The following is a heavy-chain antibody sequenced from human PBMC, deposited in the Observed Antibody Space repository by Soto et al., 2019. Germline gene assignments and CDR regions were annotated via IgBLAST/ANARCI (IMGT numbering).Heavy chain of an antibody. V-gene: IGHV4-38-2*02. CDR1: SYSISSGFF. J-gene: IGHJ5*02. CDR3: ARDTNSQDL. CDR2: IYHTGDT. Sequence: SETLSRTCVVSSYSISSGFFWAWIRQPPGKGLEWVGSIYHTGDTHYNPSLRSQVSMSVDTSKNHFSLRLTYLTAADTAVYFCARDTNSQDLWGQGILVTVSS. D-gene: IGHD2-8*01.